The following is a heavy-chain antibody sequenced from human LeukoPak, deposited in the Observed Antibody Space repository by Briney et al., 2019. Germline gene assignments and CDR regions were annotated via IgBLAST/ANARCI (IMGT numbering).Heavy chain of an antibody. J-gene: IGHJ3*02. D-gene: IGHD3-10*01. CDR2: IYYSGST. Sequence: SETLSLTCTVSGGSISSSSYYWGWIRQPPGKGLEWIGSIYYSGSTYYNPSLKSRVTISVDTSKNQFSLKLSSVTAADTAVYYCARGYDYGSGSPHAFDIWGQGTTVTVSS. V-gene: IGHV4-39*07. CDR3: ARGYDYGSGSPHAFDI. CDR1: GGSISSSSYY.